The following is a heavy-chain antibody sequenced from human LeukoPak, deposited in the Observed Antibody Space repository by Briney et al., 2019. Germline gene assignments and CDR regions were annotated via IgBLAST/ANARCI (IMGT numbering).Heavy chain of an antibody. CDR2: IRYDGSNK. CDR1: GFTFSSYG. CDR3: AKAFGGSYYDAFDI. D-gene: IGHD1-26*01. J-gene: IGHJ3*02. V-gene: IGHV3-30*02. Sequence: GGSLRLSCAASGFTFSSYGMHWVRQAPGKGLEWVAFIRYDGSNKYYADSVKGRFTISRDNSKNTLYLQMNSLKAEDTAVYYCAKAFGGSYYDAFDIWGQGTMVTVSS.